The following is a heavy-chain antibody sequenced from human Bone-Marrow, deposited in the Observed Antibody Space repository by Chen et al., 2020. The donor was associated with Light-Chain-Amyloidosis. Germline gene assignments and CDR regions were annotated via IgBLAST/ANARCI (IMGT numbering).Heavy chain of an antibody. CDR3: AKGGSGLVGY. Sequence: QVQLVESGGGVVQPGGYLRLSCAASGFTFSSYGMHWDRQAPGKGLGWVAFIRYDGSNKYYADSVKGRFTISRDNSKNTLYLQMNSLRAEDTAVYYCAKGGSGLVGYWGQGTLVTVSS. J-gene: IGHJ4*02. CDR1: GFTFSSYG. CDR2: IRYDGSNK. D-gene: IGHD1-26*01. V-gene: IGHV3-30*02.